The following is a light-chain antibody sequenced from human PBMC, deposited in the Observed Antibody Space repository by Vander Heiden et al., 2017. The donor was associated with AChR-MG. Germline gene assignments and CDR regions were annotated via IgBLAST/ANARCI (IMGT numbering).Light chain of an antibody. CDR2: KAS. CDR1: QNINSW. J-gene: IGKJ1*01. V-gene: IGKV1-5*03. Sequence: DIQMTQSPSTLSASVGDRVTITCRASQNINSWLAWYQQKPGKAPRLLIYKASTLESGVPSRFSGRGSGTEFTLTISSLQPDDFATYYCQEYNTLSTFGQGTKVEI. CDR3: QEYNTLST.